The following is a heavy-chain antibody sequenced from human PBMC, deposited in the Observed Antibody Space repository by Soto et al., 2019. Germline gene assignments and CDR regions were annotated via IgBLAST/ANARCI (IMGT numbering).Heavy chain of an antibody. J-gene: IGHJ4*02. Sequence: EVQLVETGGGLIQPVGSLRLSCGVSGFTVSDSRMTWVRQAPGQGLEWVSDLYFYGSANYADSVRGRFTISKDDSKNTVFLQMNNLRAEDTAVYYCARVGTSESFFDYWGQGTLVSVSP. D-gene: IGHD7-27*01. CDR3: ARVGTSESFFDY. V-gene: IGHV3-53*02. CDR2: LYFYGSA. CDR1: GFTVSDSR.